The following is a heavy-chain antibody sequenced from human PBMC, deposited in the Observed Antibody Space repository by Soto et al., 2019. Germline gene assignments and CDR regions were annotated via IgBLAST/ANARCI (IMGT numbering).Heavy chain of an antibody. D-gene: IGHD3-10*01. CDR3: ARLAYGSGTQNWFDP. Sequence: ASVKVSCKTSGYTFTGYHTHWVRQAPGQGLEWVGYINPNSGVTHSAQKFQGRVTMTSDTSISTAYMELSRLRSDDTAVYYCARLAYGSGTQNWFDPWGQGTLVTVSS. CDR1: GYTFTGYH. V-gene: IGHV1-2*02. J-gene: IGHJ5*02. CDR2: INPNSGVT.